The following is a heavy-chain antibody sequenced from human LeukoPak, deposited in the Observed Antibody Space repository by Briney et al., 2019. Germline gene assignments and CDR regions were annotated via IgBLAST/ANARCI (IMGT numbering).Heavy chain of an antibody. Sequence: SETLSLTCTVSGGSLTSYYWSWIRQPPGKGLEWIGYIYYRGNTNYNPSLKSRVTISVDTYKKQFSLKMSSVTAADTAVYYCARGKDGYTMDFDLWGRGTLVTVSS. V-gene: IGHV4-59*01. CDR2: IYYRGNT. CDR3: ARGKDGYTMDFDL. CDR1: GGSLTSYY. D-gene: IGHD5-24*01. J-gene: IGHJ2*01.